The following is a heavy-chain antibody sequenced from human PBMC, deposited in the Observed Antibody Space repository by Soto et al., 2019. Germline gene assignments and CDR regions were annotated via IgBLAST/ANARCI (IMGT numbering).Heavy chain of an antibody. J-gene: IGHJ4*02. CDR2: ISGSGGST. Sequence: GGSLRLSCAASGFTFNSYWMSWVRQAPGKGLEWVSAISGSGGSTYYADSVKGRFTISRDNSKNTLYLQMNSLRAEDTAVYYCAKYLDRAYFDYWGQGTLVTVSS. V-gene: IGHV3-23*01. D-gene: IGHD3-9*01. CDR1: GFTFNSYW. CDR3: AKYLDRAYFDY.